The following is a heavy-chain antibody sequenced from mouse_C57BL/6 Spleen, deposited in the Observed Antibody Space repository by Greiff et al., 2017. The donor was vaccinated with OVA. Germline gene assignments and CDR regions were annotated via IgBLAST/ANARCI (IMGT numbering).Heavy chain of an antibody. D-gene: IGHD4-1*01. V-gene: IGHV2-2*01. Sequence: VMLVESGPGLVQPSQSLSITCTVSGFSLTSYGVHWVRQSPGKGLEWLGVIWSGGSTDYNAAFISRLSISKDNSKSQVFFKMNSLQADDTAIYYCASPGTWDYYAMDYWGQGTSVTVSS. CDR3: ASPGTWDYYAMDY. J-gene: IGHJ4*01. CDR2: IWSGGST. CDR1: GFSLTSYG.